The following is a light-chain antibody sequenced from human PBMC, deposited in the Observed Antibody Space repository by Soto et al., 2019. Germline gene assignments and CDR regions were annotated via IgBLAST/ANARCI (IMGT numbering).Light chain of an antibody. CDR3: VLYMGSGIWV. CDR2: NTN. Sequence: QTVVTQEPSFSVSPGGTVTLTCGLSSGSVSTDYYPSWYQQTPGRAPRTLIYNTNTRSSGVPDRSSGSILGNKAALTITGAQANDESAYYCVLYMGSGIWVFGGGTKLTVL. J-gene: IGLJ3*02. V-gene: IGLV8-61*01. CDR1: SGSVSTDYY.